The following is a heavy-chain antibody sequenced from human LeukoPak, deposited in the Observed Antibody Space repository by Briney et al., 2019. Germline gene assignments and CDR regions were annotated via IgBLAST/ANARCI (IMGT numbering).Heavy chain of an antibody. CDR3: ARTALGGSYYLFFDY. D-gene: IGHD2-15*01. J-gene: IGHJ4*02. V-gene: IGHV1-69*04. Sequence: ASVKVSFKASGGTFSSYAISWVRQAPGQGLEWMGRIIPILGIANYAQKFQGRVTITADKSTSTAYMELSSLRSEDTAVYYCARTALGGSYYLFFDYWGQGTLVTVSS. CDR2: IIPILGIA. CDR1: GGTFSSYA.